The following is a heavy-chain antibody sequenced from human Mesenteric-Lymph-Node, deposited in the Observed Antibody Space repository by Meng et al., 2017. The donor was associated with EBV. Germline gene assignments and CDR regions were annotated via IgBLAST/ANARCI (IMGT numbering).Heavy chain of an antibody. D-gene: IGHD2-2*01. Sequence: HVQLQQGGAGLLKPSETRSLTCVIYGGSFSGYSWNWIRQAPGKGLEWIGKIHHSETADYNPSLEDRVIISADTSKNQFSLKLTSVTAADTAVYYCARQGYCRTTTCSTWFDPWGQGTLVTVSS. V-gene: IGHV4-34*01. J-gene: IGHJ5*02. CDR3: ARQGYCRTTTCSTWFDP. CDR2: IHHSETA. CDR1: GGSFSGYS.